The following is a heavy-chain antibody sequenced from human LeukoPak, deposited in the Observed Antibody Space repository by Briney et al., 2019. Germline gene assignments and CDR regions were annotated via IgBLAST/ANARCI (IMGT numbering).Heavy chain of an antibody. CDR1: GLTFSSYW. CDR2: ISSSSSTI. J-gene: IGHJ4*02. CDR3: ARLGYSDYGSLGFFDY. V-gene: IGHV3-48*04. Sequence: GGSLRLSCAASGLTFSSYWMSWVRQAPGKGLEWVSYISSSSSTIYYADSVKGRFTISRDNAKNSLYLQMNSLRAEDTAVYYCARLGYSDYGSLGFFDYWGQGTLVTVSS. D-gene: IGHD5-12*01.